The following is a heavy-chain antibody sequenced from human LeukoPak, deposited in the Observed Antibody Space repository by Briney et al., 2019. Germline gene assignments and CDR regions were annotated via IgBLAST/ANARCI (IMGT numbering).Heavy chain of an antibody. CDR1: GYTFTSYY. CDR2: INPSGGST. CDR3: ARVGSDCSGGSCFDY. D-gene: IGHD2-15*01. V-gene: IGHV1-46*01. J-gene: IGHJ4*02. Sequence: ASVKVSCKASGYTFTSYYMHWVRQAPGQGLEWMGIINPSGGSTSYAQKFQGRVTMTRDTSTSTVYMELSSLRSEDTAVYYCARVGSDCSGGSCFDYWGQGTLVTVSS.